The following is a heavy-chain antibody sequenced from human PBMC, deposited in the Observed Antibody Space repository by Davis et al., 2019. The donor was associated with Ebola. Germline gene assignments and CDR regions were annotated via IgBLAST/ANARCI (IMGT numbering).Heavy chain of an antibody. J-gene: IGHJ6*03. CDR3: ARIQGEQLSWGPYSYYYYMDV. CDR2: VYYRGSS. CDR1: GGSITSAGYY. V-gene: IGHV4-31*03. Sequence: MPSDTLSLTCTVSGGSITSAGYYWSWIRQHPGKGLEWIGYVYYRGSSFYNPSLQGRVTFSLDSSKNQFSLRLTSVTAADTALYYCARIQGEQLSWGPYSYYYYMDVWSEGTTVTVSS. D-gene: IGHD1-26*01.